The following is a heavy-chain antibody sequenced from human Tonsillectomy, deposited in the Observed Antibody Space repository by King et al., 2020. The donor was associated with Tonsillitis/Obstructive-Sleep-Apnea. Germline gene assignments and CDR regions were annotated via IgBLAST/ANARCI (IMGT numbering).Heavy chain of an antibody. D-gene: IGHD2-8*01. Sequence: VQLVESGAEVIKPGESLKISCKGSGYSFTTYWIGWVRQMPGKGLEWMGIIFPGDSDTRYSPSFQGQVPISADKSISTAYLQWSSLKASDTAMYYCARGRYCTNSRCYSDAFDIWGQGTMVTVSS. CDR1: GYSFTTYW. CDR2: IFPGDSDT. V-gene: IGHV5-51*01. J-gene: IGHJ3*02. CDR3: ARGRYCTNSRCYSDAFDI.